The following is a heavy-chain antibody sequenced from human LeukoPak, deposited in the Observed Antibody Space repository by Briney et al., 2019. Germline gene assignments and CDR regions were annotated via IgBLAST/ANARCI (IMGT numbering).Heavy chain of an antibody. CDR2: IKPDGSYN. J-gene: IGHJ4*02. D-gene: IGHD1-1*01. V-gene: IGHV3-7*02. CDR3: ANEMNWSFGY. CDR1: GSTFSHYW. Sequence: GGSLRLSCTASGSTFSHYWMSWVRQAPGKGLEWVATIKPDGSYNDYVDSVKGRFTISRDNAKNSLYLQMSSLRAEDTAVYYCANEMNWSFGYWGQGTLVTVSS.